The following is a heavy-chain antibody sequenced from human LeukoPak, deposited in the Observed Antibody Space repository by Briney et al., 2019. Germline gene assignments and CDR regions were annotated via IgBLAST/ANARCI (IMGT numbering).Heavy chain of an antibody. D-gene: IGHD2-15*01. CDR2: FYTSGST. Sequence: PSETLSLTCTVSGGSISSGSYSWSWIRQPAGKGLEWIGRFYTSGSTNYNPSLKSRVTMSVDTSKNQFSLKLSSVTAADTAVYYCAREDVVVVAATLIDYYYMDVWGKGTTVTVSS. V-gene: IGHV4-61*02. CDR1: GGSISSGSYS. J-gene: IGHJ6*03. CDR3: AREDVVVVAATLIDYYYMDV.